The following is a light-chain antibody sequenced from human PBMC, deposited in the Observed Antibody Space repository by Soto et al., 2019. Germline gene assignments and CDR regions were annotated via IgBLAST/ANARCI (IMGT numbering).Light chain of an antibody. V-gene: IGKV1-5*03. CDR1: QSISSW. Sequence: DIQMTQSPSTLSASVGDRVTITCRASQSISSWLAWYQQKPGKAPKLLIYKASSLESGVPSRFSGSGSGTEFTLTISSLQPYDFATYYCHQYNSDSGFTFGPGTKVDIK. CDR2: KAS. J-gene: IGKJ3*01. CDR3: HQYNSDSGFT.